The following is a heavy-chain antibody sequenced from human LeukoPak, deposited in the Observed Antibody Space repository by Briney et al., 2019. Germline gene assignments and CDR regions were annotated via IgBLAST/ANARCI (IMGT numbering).Heavy chain of an antibody. CDR1: GYTFTTYA. Sequence: ASVKVSCKASGYTFTTYAIHWVRQAPGQRLEWLGWINTGTGDTRYSQTFQGRVTITRDTSASTAYVELSSLRPEDTAIYDCARDMGSGSLHYWGQGTLVTVSS. V-gene: IGHV1-3*04. CDR2: INTGTGDT. J-gene: IGHJ4*02. CDR3: ARDMGSGSLHY. D-gene: IGHD1-26*01.